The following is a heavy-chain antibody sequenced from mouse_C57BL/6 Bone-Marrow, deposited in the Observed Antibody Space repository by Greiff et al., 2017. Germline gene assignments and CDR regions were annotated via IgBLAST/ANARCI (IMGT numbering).Heavy chain of an antibody. D-gene: IGHD1-1*01. CDR1: GYTFTDYN. CDR3: AGITTVVAYYFDY. J-gene: IGHJ2*01. CDR2: INPNNGGT. V-gene: IGHV1-22*01. Sequence: VQLQQSGPELVKPGASVKMSCKASGYTFTDYNMHWVKQSHGKSLEWIGYINPNNGGTSYNQKFKGKATLTVNKSSSTAYMGLRSLTSEDSAVYYCAGITTVVAYYFDYWGQGTTLTVSS.